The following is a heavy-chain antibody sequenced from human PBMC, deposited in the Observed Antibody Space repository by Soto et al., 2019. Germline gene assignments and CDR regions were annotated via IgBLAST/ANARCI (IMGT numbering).Heavy chain of an antibody. J-gene: IGHJ3*02. D-gene: IGHD5-18*01. Sequence: QVQLVQSGAEVKKPGASVKVSCKASGYTFTSNYMHWVRQAPGQGLEWMGIINPSGGSTSYAQKFQGRVTMTRDTSTSTVYMELSSLRSEDTAVYYCALQPQSGAFDIWGQGTMVTVSS. CDR2: INPSGGST. CDR1: GYTFTSNY. CDR3: ALQPQSGAFDI. V-gene: IGHV1-46*01.